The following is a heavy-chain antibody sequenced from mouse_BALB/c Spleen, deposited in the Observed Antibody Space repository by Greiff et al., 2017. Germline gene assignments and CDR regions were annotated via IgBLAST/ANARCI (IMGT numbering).Heavy chain of an antibody. CDR1: GFTFSSYA. D-gene: IGHD1-2*01. CDR3: ARQYYGHYWYFDV. Sequence: EVKLVESGGGLVKPGGSLKLSCAASGFTFSSYAMSWVRQTPEKRLEWVATISSGGSYTYYPDSVKGRFTISRDNAKNTLYLQMSSLRSEDTAMYYCARQYYGHYWYFDVWGAGTTVTVSS. V-gene: IGHV5-9-3*01. CDR2: ISSGGSYT. J-gene: IGHJ1*01.